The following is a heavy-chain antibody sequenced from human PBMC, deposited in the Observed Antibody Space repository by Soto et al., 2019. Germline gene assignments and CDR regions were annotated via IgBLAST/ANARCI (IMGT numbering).Heavy chain of an antibody. D-gene: IGHD3-10*01. V-gene: IGHV4-59*01. CDR1: GGSIISYY. J-gene: IGHJ5*02. Sequence: SETLSLTCTVSGGSIISYYWSWIRQPPGKGLEWIGYIYYSGSTNYNPSLKSRVTISVDTSKNQFSLKLSSVTAADTAVYYCARDGFGRCFPENWFDPWGQGTLVTVSS. CDR3: ARDGFGRCFPENWFDP. CDR2: IYYSGST.